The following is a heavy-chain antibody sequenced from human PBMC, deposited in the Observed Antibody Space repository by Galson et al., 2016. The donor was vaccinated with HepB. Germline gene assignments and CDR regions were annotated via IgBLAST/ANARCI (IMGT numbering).Heavy chain of an antibody. D-gene: IGHD6-13*01. CDR3: AKDLWVRQQLAYYFDY. CDR2: ISHSGGTT. Sequence: SLRLSCAASEFTFSSYAMAWVRQAPGKGLEWVSGISHSGGTTYYADSVKGRFTVSRDNSKNTLYLQMSSLRAEDTAVYYCAKDLWVRQQLAYYFDYWGQGTLVTVSS. CDR1: EFTFSSYA. V-gene: IGHV3-23*01. J-gene: IGHJ4*02.